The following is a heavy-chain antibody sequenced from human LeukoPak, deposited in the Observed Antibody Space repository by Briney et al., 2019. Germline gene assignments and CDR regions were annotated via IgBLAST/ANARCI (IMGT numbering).Heavy chain of an antibody. Sequence: PSETLSLTCTVYGGSFTYYYWSWIRQPPGKGLGWIGDINHSGSTNYNPALKSRVTISLETSKNQFSLELNSVTAADTAVYYCARRPDGFDIWGQGTMVTVSS. CDR3: ARRPDGFDI. CDR2: INHSGST. V-gene: IGHV4-34*01. J-gene: IGHJ3*02. CDR1: GGSFTYYY.